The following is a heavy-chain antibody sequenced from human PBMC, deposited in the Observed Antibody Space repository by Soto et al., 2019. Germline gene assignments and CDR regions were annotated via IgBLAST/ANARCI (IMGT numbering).Heavy chain of an antibody. CDR1: GGSISSGGYS. CDR2: IYDSGTT. J-gene: IGHJ6*02. Sequence: QLQLQESGSGLVKPSQTLSLTCAVSGGSISSGGYSWTWIRQPPGKGLEWIGYIYDSGTTYYNPSLKRRVTISVDRSKNQFSLKLSSVTAAATAVYYCARAHYGDYGYGMDVWGQGTTVTVSS. CDR3: ARAHYGDYGYGMDV. V-gene: IGHV4-30-2*01. D-gene: IGHD4-17*01.